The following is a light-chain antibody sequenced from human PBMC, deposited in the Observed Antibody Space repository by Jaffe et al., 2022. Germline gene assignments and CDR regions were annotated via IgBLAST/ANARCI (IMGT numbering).Light chain of an antibody. CDR1: QSVSSNY. J-gene: IGKJ1*01. Sequence: EIVLTQSPGTLSLSPGERATLSCRASQSVSSNYLAWYQQKPGQAPRLLIHGASSRATGIPDRFSGSGSGTDFTLTISRLEPEDFAVYYCQQYGSSPWTFGQGTKVEIK. CDR2: GAS. CDR3: QQYGSSPWT. V-gene: IGKV3-20*01.